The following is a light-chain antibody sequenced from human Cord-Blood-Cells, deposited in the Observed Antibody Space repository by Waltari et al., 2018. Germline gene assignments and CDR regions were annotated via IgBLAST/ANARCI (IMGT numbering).Light chain of an antibody. Sequence: QSVLTQPPSVSGAPGQRVTISCTGSSSNLGAGHDVHWYQQLPGTAPKLLIYGNSNRPSGVPDRFSGSKSGTPASLAITGLQAEDEADYYCQSYDSSLSGSVFGGGTKLTVL. J-gene: IGLJ2*01. CDR1: SSNLGAGHD. CDR3: QSYDSSLSGSV. V-gene: IGLV1-40*01. CDR2: GNS.